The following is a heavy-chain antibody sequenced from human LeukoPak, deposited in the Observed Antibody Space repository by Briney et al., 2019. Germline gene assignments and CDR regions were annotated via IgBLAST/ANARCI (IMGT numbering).Heavy chain of an antibody. CDR3: ARGRPLYDILTGYRIFDY. J-gene: IGHJ4*02. CDR1: GGSFSGYY. D-gene: IGHD3-9*01. CDR2: INHSGST. Sequence: PSETLSLTCAVYGGSFSGYYWSWIRQPPGKGLEWIGEINHSGSTNYNPSLKSRVTISVDTSKNQFSLKLSSVTAADTAVYYCARGRPLYDILTGYRIFDYWGQGTLVTVYS. V-gene: IGHV4-34*01.